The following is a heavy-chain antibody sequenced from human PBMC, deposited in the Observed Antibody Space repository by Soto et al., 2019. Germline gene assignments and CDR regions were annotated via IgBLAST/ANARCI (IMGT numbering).Heavy chain of an antibody. D-gene: IGHD2-21*01. CDR3: AASCVGCGGFNYYGMDV. Sequence: QVQLQESGPGLVKPSQTLSLTCTVSGGSISSGGYYWSWIRQHPGKRLEWNGYIYYSGSTYYNPSLKSRVTISVDTSKNQFSLKLSSVTAADTAVYYCAASCVGCGGFNYYGMDVWGQGTTVTVSS. V-gene: IGHV4-31*03. CDR1: GGSISSGGYY. J-gene: IGHJ6*02. CDR2: IYYSGST.